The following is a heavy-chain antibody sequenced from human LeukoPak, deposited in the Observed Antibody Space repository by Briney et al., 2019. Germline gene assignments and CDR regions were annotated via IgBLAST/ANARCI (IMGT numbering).Heavy chain of an antibody. J-gene: IGHJ4*02. Sequence: SETLCLTCTVFGDSVTGYYLTWVRQPPGKGLEWIGHIYKIGTTNYNPSLKSRLTISADTSKNQFSLKMRSVTAADTAVYYCVIGVGWHADYWGQGTLVTVSS. CDR1: GDSVTGYY. CDR3: VIGVGWHADY. D-gene: IGHD2/OR15-2a*01. V-gene: IGHV4-59*02. CDR2: IYKIGTT.